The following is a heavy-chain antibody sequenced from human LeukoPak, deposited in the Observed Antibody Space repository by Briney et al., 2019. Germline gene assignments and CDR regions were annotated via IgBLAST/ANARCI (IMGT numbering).Heavy chain of an antibody. V-gene: IGHV3-23*01. Sequence: GGTLRLSSAASGFTFSTFGMSWVRQAPGKGLEWVSTISRRGDRTYYAGSVKGRFTISRDSSKNTLFLQMNSLRADDTAVYFCARDPAGDSANDCYYYYMGVWGKGTTVTVSS. D-gene: IGHD5-18*01. CDR1: GFTFSTFG. J-gene: IGHJ6*03. CDR2: ISRRGDRT. CDR3: ARDPAGDSANDCYYYYMGV.